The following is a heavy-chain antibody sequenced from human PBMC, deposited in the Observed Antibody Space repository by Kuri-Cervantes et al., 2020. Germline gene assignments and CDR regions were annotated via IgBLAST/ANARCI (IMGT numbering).Heavy chain of an antibody. CDR3: ARDTWVVRGRWFDP. D-gene: IGHD3-10*01. CDR2: IYYSGGT. Sequence: GSLRLSCTVSGGSISSGDYYWSWIRQPPGKGLEWIGYIYYSGGTNYNPSLKSRVTISVDTSKNQFSLKLTSVTAADTAMYYCARDTWVVRGRWFDPWGQGTLVTVSS. J-gene: IGHJ5*02. CDR1: GGSISSGDYY. V-gene: IGHV4-61*08.